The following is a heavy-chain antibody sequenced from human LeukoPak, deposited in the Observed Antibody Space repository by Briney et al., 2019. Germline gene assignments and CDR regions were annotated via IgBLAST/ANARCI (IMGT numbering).Heavy chain of an antibody. CDR3: ATQWELHPAF. CDR2: ISRTSSET. D-gene: IGHD1-26*01. J-gene: IGHJ1*01. Sequence: SGGSLRLSCAASGFSFSSYSMNWVRQAAGKGLEWVSYISRTSSETFYTDSVKGRFTISRDNAKKSLYLQMNSLRAEDTAVYYCATQWELHPAFWGQGTLVTVSS. CDR1: GFSFSSYS. V-gene: IGHV3-48*01.